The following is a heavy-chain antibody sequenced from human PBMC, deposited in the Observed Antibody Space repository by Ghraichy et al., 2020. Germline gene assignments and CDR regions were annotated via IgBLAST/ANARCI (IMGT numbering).Heavy chain of an antibody. CDR2: ISYDGSNK. V-gene: IGHV3-30*18. CDR3: AKDHLFGAGGAFDI. D-gene: IGHD3-3*01. J-gene: IGHJ3*02. Sequence: LSLTCAASGFTFSSYGMHWVRQAPGKGLEWVAVISYDGSNKYYADSVKGRFTISRDNSKNTLYLQMNSLRAKDTAVYYCAKDHLFGAGGAFDIWGQGTMVTVSS. CDR1: GFTFSSYG.